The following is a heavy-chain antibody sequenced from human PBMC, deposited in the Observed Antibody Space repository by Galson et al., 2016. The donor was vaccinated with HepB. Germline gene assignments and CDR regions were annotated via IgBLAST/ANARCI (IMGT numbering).Heavy chain of an antibody. CDR2: ISWNNGRI. Sequence: SLRLSCAGSGLRFDDHAFHWVRQAPGKGLEWVAGISWNNGRIGYADSVKGRFTITRDNTNNSLHLQMKTLRPEDTALYYCAKDISPQYEGAGYCTRRCMQHGGHGTLVTVSS. D-gene: IGHD3-9*01. J-gene: IGHJ1*01. CDR3: AKDISPQYEGAGYCTRRCMQH. V-gene: IGHV3-9*01. CDR1: GLRFDDHA.